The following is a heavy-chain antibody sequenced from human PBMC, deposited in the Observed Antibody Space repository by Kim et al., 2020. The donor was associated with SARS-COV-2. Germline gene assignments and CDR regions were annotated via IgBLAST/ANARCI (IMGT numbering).Heavy chain of an antibody. CDR2: INTGGSVT. CDR3: VTFGSGWSLAY. V-gene: IGHV3-74*01. J-gene: IGHJ4*02. CDR1: GFTFSSYW. Sequence: GGSLRLSCAASGFTFSSYWMHWVRQVPGEGLVWVSRINTGGSVTGYVDSVKGRFTISRDNAKHTLYLQMNSLRAVDTAIYYCVTFGSGWSLAYWGQGTLVTVSS. D-gene: IGHD6-19*01.